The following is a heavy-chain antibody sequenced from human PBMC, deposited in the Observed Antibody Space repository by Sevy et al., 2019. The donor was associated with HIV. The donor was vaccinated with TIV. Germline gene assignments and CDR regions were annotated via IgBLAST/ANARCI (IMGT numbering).Heavy chain of an antibody. D-gene: IGHD7-27*01. CDR2: AYYNGRT. Sequence: SETLSLTCTVSGGSLDVFGWTWVRQPPGKGLEWIGYAYYNGRTNYNPSLKSRLTIPFGTSARQFSLHLNSVTAADTAIYYCARDNWGSIDYWGQGILVTVSS. CDR3: ARDNWGSIDY. J-gene: IGHJ4*02. CDR1: GGSLDVFG. V-gene: IGHV4-59*01.